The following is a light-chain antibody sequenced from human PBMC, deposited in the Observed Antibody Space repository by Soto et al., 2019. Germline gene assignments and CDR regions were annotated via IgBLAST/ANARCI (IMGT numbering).Light chain of an antibody. CDR3: SLYTSENAYV. CDR2: EVS. J-gene: IGLJ1*01. CDR1: STDFVSYNR. V-gene: IGLV2-18*01. Sequence: QSVLTQPPSVSGSPGQSVTISCTGTSTDFVSYNRVSWYQQPPGTAPKLMIYEVSKRPSGVPDRFSGSKSGNTASPTISGLQAADEADYYCSLYTSENAYVFGTGTKVTV.